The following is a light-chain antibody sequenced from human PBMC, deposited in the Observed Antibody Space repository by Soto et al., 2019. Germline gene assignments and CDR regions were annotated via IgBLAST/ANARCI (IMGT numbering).Light chain of an antibody. CDR2: AAS. J-gene: IGKJ4*01. Sequence: AIRMTQSPSSLSASTGDRVTITCRASQGISSYLAWYQQKPGKAPKLLIYAASTLQSGVPSRFSGSASGTDFTLTISCLQSEDFATYYCQQYYSYPLTFGGGTTVEIK. CDR3: QQYYSYPLT. V-gene: IGKV1-8*01. CDR1: QGISSY.